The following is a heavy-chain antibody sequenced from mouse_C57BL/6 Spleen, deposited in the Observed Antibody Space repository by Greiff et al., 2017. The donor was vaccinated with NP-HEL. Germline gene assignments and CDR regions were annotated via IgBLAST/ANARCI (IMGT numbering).Heavy chain of an antibody. J-gene: IGHJ4*01. Sequence: QVQLKESGAELVRPGASVTLSCKASGYTFTDYEMHWVKQTPVHGLEWIGAIDPETGGTAYNQKFKGKAILTADKSSSTAYMELRSLTSEDSAVYYCTRRGPYDYGSSYSYAMDYWGQGTSVTVSS. CDR2: IDPETGGT. D-gene: IGHD1-1*01. V-gene: IGHV1-15*01. CDR1: GYTFTDYE. CDR3: TRRGPYDYGSSYSYAMDY.